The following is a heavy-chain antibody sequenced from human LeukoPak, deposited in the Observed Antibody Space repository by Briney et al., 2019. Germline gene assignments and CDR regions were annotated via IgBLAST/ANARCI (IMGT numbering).Heavy chain of an antibody. CDR2: IYPGDSDT. V-gene: IGHV5-51*01. Sequence: GESLKISCKGSGYSFTSYWIGWVRQMSGKGLEWMGIIYPGDSDTRYSPSFQGQVTISADKSISTAYLQWSSLKASDTAMYYCARLSAAVAGTGNLDYWGQGTLVTVSS. CDR1: GYSFTSYW. J-gene: IGHJ4*02. D-gene: IGHD6-19*01. CDR3: ARLSAAVAGTGNLDY.